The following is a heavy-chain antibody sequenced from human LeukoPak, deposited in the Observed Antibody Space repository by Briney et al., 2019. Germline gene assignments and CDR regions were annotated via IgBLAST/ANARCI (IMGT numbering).Heavy chain of an antibody. J-gene: IGHJ4*02. D-gene: IGHD3-10*01. CDR3: ARGSVVRVTIPYFDY. V-gene: IGHV1-2*02. Sequence: EASVKVSCKASGYTFTGYYMHWVRQAPGQGLEWMGWINPNSGGTNYAQKFQGRVTMTWDTSISTAYMELSRLRSDDTTVYYCARGSVVRVTIPYFDYWGQGTLVTVSS. CDR2: INPNSGGT. CDR1: GYTFTGYY.